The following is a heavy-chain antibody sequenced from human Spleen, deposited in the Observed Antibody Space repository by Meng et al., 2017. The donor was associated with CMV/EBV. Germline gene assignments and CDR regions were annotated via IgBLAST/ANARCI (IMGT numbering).Heavy chain of an antibody. CDR3: ARGIYTITIFGVVIPYYYGMDV. D-gene: IGHD3-3*01. J-gene: IGHJ6*02. Sequence: ASVKVSCKASGYTFTSYDINWVRQATGQGLEWMGWMNPNSGNTGYAQKFQGRVTMTRNTSISTPYMELSSLRSEDTAVYYWARGIYTITIFGVVIPYYYGMDVWGQGTTVTVSS. V-gene: IGHV1-8*01. CDR1: GYTFTSYD. CDR2: MNPNSGNT.